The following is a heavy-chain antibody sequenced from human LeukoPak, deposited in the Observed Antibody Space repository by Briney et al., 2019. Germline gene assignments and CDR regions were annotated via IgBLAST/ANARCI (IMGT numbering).Heavy chain of an antibody. J-gene: IGHJ4*02. CDR1: VYTFTSYG. CDR2: ISAYNGNT. CDR3: ARVRSYYDSSAYDY. V-gene: IGHV1-18*01. D-gene: IGHD3-22*01. Sequence: ASVNVSCKASVYTFTSYGISWVRQAPGQGLEWMGWISAYNGNTNHAQKLQGRVTMTTDTSTSTAYMELRSLRSDDTAVYYCARVRSYYDSSAYDYWGQGTLVTVSS.